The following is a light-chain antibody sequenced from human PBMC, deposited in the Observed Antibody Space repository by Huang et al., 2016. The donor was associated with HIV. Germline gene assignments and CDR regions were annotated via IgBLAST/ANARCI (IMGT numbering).Light chain of an antibody. CDR1: QNIGRY. CDR3: QQSYNTPRT. V-gene: IGKV1-39*01. CDR2: SAS. J-gene: IGKJ1*01. Sequence: DIQMTQSPSSLFASVGDRVTITCRASQNIGRYLNWYQQKPGKAPKILIYSASTLQSWVPSRFNGGGSGTDFTLTIRGLQPEDFATYHCQQSYNTPRTFGQGTKVEMK.